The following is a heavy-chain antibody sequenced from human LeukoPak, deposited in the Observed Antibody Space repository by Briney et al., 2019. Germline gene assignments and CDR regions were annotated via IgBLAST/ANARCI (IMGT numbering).Heavy chain of an antibody. J-gene: IGHJ4*02. CDR1: GFTFSSSW. D-gene: IGHD2-2*01. CDR3: ASDYCSSTSCNFDY. Sequence: QPGGSLRLSCAASGFTFSSSWMHWVRQAPGKGLEWVAVIWYDGSNKYYADSVKGRFTISRDNSKNTLYLQMNSLRAEDTAVYYCASDYCSSTSCNFDYWGQGTLVTVSS. V-gene: IGHV3-33*08. CDR2: IWYDGSNK.